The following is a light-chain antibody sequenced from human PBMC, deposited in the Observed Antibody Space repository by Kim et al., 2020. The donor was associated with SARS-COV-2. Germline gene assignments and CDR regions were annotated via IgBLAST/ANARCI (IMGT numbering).Light chain of an antibody. J-gene: IGLJ2*01. V-gene: IGLV3-1*01. Sequence: SPGQTATITRSGDKWGHKSTSWYLQKPGQSPVRVMSQDPKRPSGIPERFSGSNSGNPATLTISGTQAMVEADHYCQAWASSTAVAFGGGTQLTVL. CDR1: KWGHKS. CDR2: QDP. CDR3: QAWASSTAVA.